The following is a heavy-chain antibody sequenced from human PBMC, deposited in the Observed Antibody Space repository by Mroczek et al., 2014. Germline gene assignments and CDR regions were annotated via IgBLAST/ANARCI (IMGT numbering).Heavy chain of an antibody. CDR2: IYSGGST. J-gene: IGHJ3*02. Sequence: EVQLVETGGGLIQPGGSLRLSCAASGFTVSSNYMSWVRQAPGKGLEWVSVIYSGGSTYYADSVKGRFTISRDNSRNTLYLQMNSLRAEDTAVYYCARDLPWSGYPDAFDIWGQGTMVTVSS. D-gene: IGHD3-3*01. CDR1: GFTVSSNY. CDR3: ARDLPWSGYPDAFDI. V-gene: IGHV3-53*02.